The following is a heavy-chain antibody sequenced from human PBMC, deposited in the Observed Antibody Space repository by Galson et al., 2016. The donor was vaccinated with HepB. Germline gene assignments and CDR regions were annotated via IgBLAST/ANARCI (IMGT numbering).Heavy chain of an antibody. J-gene: IGHJ4*02. CDR3: VKGYCRTTTCPRSVYFDY. D-gene: IGHD2-2*01. Sequence: SLRLSCAASGFTFSTYAMHWVRQAPGKGPEYVSAFSSNGGDTYYADSVKGRFTISRDNSKNTLYLQMSSLRAEDTAVYYCVKGYCRTTTCPRSVYFDYRGQGTLVTVSS. CDR1: GFTFSTYA. V-gene: IGHV3-64D*08. CDR2: FSSNGGDT.